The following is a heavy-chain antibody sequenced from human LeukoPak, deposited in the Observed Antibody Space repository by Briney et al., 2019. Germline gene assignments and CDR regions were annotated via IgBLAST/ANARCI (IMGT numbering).Heavy chain of an antibody. V-gene: IGHV3-11*01. CDR2: ISSSSSTI. J-gene: IGHJ4*02. CDR3: ARGAKFMVRGVIIPDY. CDR1: GFTFSDYY. D-gene: IGHD3-10*01. Sequence: PGGSLRLSCAASGFTFSDYYMSWIRQAPGKGLEWVSYISSSSSTIYYADSVKGRFTISRDNAKNSLYLQMNSLRAEDTAVYYCARGAKFMVRGVIIPDYWGQGTLVTVSS.